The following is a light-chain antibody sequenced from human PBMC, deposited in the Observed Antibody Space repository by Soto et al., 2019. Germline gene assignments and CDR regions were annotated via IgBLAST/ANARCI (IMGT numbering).Light chain of an antibody. CDR1: QNINTW. CDR3: QQYLTYPS. J-gene: IGKJ2*01. V-gene: IGKV1-5*03. CDR2: KAS. Sequence: DIQMTQSPSTLSASVGDTVTITSRASQNINTWLAWYQQKPGEAPKVLMYKASTLENGVPSRFSGSGSGTEFTLTISSLQPDDFATYYCQQYLTYPSFGQGTKLEIK.